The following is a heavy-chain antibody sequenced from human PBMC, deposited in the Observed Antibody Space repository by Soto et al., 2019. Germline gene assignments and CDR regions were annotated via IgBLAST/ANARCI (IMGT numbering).Heavy chain of an antibody. Sequence: GGSLRLSCAASGLSFRSYAMHWVRQAPGRGLDWMAVISYDGGIKYYADSVKGRFTISRDKSKNTLYLRMDSLRPEDTALYSCARSTTWYHLFDSWGQGTLVTVSS. CDR1: GLSFRSYA. CDR2: ISYDGGIK. CDR3: ARSTTWYHLFDS. J-gene: IGHJ4*02. D-gene: IGHD1-1*01. V-gene: IGHV3-30-3*01.